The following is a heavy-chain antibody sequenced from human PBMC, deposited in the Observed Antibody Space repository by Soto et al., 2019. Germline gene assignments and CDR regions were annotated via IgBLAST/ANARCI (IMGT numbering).Heavy chain of an antibody. CDR1: GYSFATYW. V-gene: IGHV5-51*01. J-gene: IGHJ6*03. Sequence: GESLKISCKGPGYSFATYWIAWVRQMPGKGLEWMGIIFPADSDTRYSPSFQGQVTISADKSISTAYLQWSSLKASDTAMYYCVTGSAPKQYYYCYTDVGGKGTTVTV. CDR3: VTGSAPKQYYYCYTDV. D-gene: IGHD3-10*01. CDR2: IFPADSDT.